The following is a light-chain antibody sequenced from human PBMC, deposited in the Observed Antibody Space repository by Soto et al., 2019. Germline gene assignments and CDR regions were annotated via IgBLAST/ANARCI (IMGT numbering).Light chain of an antibody. CDR2: AAS. CDR3: QQYGSSPLT. Sequence: DIQMTQSPSTLSASVGDGVTITCRASQSISSYLNWYQQKPGKAPKLLIYAASSLQSGVPSRFSGSGSGTDFTLTIRRLEPEDFAVYYCQQYGSSPLTFGGGTKVDIK. CDR1: QSISSY. J-gene: IGKJ4*01. V-gene: IGKV1-39*01.